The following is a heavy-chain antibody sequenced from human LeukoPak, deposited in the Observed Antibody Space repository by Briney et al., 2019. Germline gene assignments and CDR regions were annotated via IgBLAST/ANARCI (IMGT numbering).Heavy chain of an antibody. CDR2: ISSSSSTI. CDR3: ARPTVTRSRSPKDDYYYYYMDV. J-gene: IGHJ6*03. D-gene: IGHD4-17*01. CDR1: GFTFSSYE. V-gene: IGHV3-48*01. Sequence: PGGSLRLSCAASGFTFSSYEMNWVRQAPGKGLEWVSYISSSSSTIYYADSVKGRFTISRDNAKNSLYLQMNSLRAEDTAVYYCARPTVTRSRSPKDDYYYYYMDVWGKGTTVTVSS.